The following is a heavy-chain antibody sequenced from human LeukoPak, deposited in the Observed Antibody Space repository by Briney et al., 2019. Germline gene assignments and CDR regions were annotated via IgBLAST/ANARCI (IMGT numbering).Heavy chain of an antibody. J-gene: IGHJ4*02. Sequence: PSETLSLTCAVSGYSISSGYYWGWIRQPPGKGLEWIGSIYHSGSTYYNPSLKSRVTISVDTSKNQFSLKLSSMTAADTAVYYCARLRKQLAHFDYWGQGTLVTVSS. D-gene: IGHD6-6*01. CDR2: IYHSGST. CDR1: GYSISSGYY. V-gene: IGHV4-38-2*01. CDR3: ARLRKQLAHFDY.